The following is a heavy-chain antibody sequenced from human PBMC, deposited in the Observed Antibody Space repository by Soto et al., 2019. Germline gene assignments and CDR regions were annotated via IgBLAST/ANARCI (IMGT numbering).Heavy chain of an antibody. D-gene: IGHD1-1*01. CDR3: ARFQGTTGTTTPHLEY. J-gene: IGHJ4*02. CDR1: GWSFSGYY. V-gene: IGHV4-34*01. CDR2: INHSGST. Sequence: QVQLQQWGAGLLKPSETLSLTCAVYGWSFSGYYWSWIRQPPGKGLEWIGEINHSGSTNYNPSLKCRVTISVDTSTNQFSLKLSSVTAADTAVYYCARFQGTTGTTTPHLEYWGQGTLVTVSS.